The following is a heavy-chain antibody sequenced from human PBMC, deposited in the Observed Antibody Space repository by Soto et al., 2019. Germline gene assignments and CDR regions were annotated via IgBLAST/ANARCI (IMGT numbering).Heavy chain of an antibody. Sequence: SVKVSCKAAAGTFPHYALSWVRQAPGQGLEWMGGIIPVLATTTYAQKFQGRVSIGADESTSTAYIELSSLNSEDTAVYYCACNWGNSLRNWLAPWGQGTLFTVSS. CDR1: AGTFPHYA. V-gene: IGHV1-69*13. CDR2: IIPVLATT. CDR3: ACNWGNSLRNWLAP. J-gene: IGHJ5*02. D-gene: IGHD7-27*01.